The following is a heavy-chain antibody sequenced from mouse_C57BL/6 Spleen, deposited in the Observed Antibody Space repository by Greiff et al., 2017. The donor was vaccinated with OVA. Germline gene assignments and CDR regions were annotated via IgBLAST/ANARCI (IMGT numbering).Heavy chain of an antibody. CDR3: TRTGADY. D-gene: IGHD4-1*01. J-gene: IGHJ2*01. CDR2: IDPETGGT. CDR1: GYTFTDYE. Sequence: VQVVESGAELVRPGASVTLSCKASGYTFTDYEMHWVKQTPVHGLEWIGAIDPETGGTAYNQKFTGKAILTADKASSTASMELRSLTSEDSAVYYGTRTGADYWGQGTTLTVSS. V-gene: IGHV1-15*01.